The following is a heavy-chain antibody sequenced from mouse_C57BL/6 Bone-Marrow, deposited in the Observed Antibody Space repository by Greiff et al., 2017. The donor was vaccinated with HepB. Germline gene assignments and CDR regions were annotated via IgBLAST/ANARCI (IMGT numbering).Heavy chain of an antibody. J-gene: IGHJ2*01. CDR2: INPSSGYT. V-gene: IGHV1-4*01. D-gene: IGHD1-1*01. CDR3: AREVLPVYFDY. Sequence: QVQLQQSGAELARPGASVKMSCKASGYTFTSYTMHWVKQRPGQGLAWIGYINPSSGYTKYNQKFKDKATLTADKSSSTAYMQLSSLTSEDSAVYYCAREVLPVYFDYWGQGTTLTVSS. CDR1: GYTFTSYT.